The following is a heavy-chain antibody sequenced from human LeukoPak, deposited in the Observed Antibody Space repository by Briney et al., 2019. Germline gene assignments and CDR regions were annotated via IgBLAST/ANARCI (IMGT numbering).Heavy chain of an antibody. J-gene: IGHJ4*02. D-gene: IGHD7-27*01. CDR1: GFTFSSYA. CDR2: ISGSGGST. Sequence: GGSLRLSCAASGFTFSSYAMSWVRQAPGKGLERVSAISGSGGSTYYADSVKGRFTISRDNSKSTLYLQMNSLRAEDTAVYYCAKDHSGVFDYRGQGTLVTVSS. CDR3: AKDHSGVFDY. V-gene: IGHV3-23*01.